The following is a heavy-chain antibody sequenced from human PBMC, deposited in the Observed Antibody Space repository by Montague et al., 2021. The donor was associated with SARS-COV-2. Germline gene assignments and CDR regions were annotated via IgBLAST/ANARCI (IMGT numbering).Heavy chain of an antibody. CDR2: IYYSGST. Sequence: SETLSLTCTVSGGSISGSSYYWGWIRQPPGKGLEWIGSIYYSGSTYYNPSLKSRVTISVDTSKNQFSLKLSSVTAADTAVYYCARVRRQQLVRLSGMDVWGQGTTVTVSS. D-gene: IGHD6-13*01. V-gene: IGHV4-39*07. CDR1: GGSISGSSYY. J-gene: IGHJ6*02. CDR3: ARVRRQQLVRLSGMDV.